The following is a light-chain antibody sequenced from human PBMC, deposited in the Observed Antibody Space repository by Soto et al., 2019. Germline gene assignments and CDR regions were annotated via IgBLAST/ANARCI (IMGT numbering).Light chain of an antibody. CDR1: SSDVGTYKF. CDR3: CSYVGSRSYV. CDR2: EGS. Sequence: QSVLTHPPSVSGSPGQSITISCTGSSSDVGTYKFVSWYQQHPGKAPKLMIYEGSKRPSGISNRFSGSKSGNTASLTISGLQAEDEADYYCCSYVGSRSYVFGTATKLTVL. J-gene: IGLJ1*01. V-gene: IGLV2-23*01.